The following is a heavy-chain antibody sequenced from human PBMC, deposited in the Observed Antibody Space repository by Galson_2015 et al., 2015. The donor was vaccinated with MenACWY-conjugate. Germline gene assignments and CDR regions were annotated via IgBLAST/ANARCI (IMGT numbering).Heavy chain of an antibody. CDR3: ARDSRATTVWGLNKRKTIDYYYGMDV. J-gene: IGHJ6*02. CDR1: GFTVSRSY. D-gene: IGHD3-10*01. Sequence: LRLSCAVSGFTVSRSYMPWVRQAPWKGLEWVSVIYSDGSTYNADSVKGRFTISRDNSKNTVFLQMTSLRAEDTAMYYCARDSRATTVWGLNKRKTIDYYYGMDVWGQGTTVIVSS. CDR2: IYSDGST. V-gene: IGHV3-53*01.